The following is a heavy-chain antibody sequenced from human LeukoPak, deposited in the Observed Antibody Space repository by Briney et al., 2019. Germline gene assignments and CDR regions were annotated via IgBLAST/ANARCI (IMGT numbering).Heavy chain of an antibody. CDR1: GYTFTGYY. Sequence: ASVKVSCKASGYTFTGYYMHGVRQAPGQGLEWMGWINPNSGGTNYAQKFQGRVTMTSDTSISTAYMELSRLRSDDTAVYYCARVGAAAGTRANAFDIWGQGTMVTVSS. D-gene: IGHD6-13*01. CDR2: INPNSGGT. J-gene: IGHJ3*02. CDR3: ARVGAAAGTRANAFDI. V-gene: IGHV1-2*02.